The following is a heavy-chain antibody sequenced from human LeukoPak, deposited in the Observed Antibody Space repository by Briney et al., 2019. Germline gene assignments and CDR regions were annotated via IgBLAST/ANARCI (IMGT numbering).Heavy chain of an antibody. CDR2: ISGSGGST. CDR1: GFTFSSYA. Sequence: HSGGSLRLSCAASGFTFSSYAMSWVRQAPGKGLEWVSAISGSGGSTYYADSVKGRFTISRDNSKNTLYLQMNSLRAEDTAVYYCASKSGGQWLVLGNDYWGQGTLVTVSS. V-gene: IGHV3-23*01. CDR3: ASKSGGQWLVLGNDY. D-gene: IGHD6-19*01. J-gene: IGHJ4*02.